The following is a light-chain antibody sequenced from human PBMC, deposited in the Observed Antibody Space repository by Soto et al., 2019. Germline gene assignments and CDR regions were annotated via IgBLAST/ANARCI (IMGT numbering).Light chain of an antibody. Sequence: EIVLTQSPATLSLSPWERATLSCKASQSVSSYLAWYQQKPGQAPRLLIYDASNRATGIPARFSGSGSGTDFTLTISSLEPADFSVYYCQQRSNWPPITFGQGTRLEIK. CDR1: QSVSSY. CDR2: DAS. V-gene: IGKV3-11*01. J-gene: IGKJ5*01. CDR3: QQRSNWPPIT.